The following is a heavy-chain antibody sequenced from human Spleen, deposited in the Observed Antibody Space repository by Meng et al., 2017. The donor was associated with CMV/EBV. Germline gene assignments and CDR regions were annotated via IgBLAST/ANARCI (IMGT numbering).Heavy chain of an antibody. J-gene: IGHJ4*02. V-gene: IGHV3-30*02. CDR2: IRYDGSNK. CDR1: AFTFDACG. Sequence: GESLKISCAASAFTFDACGMSWVRQAPGKGLEWVAFIRYDGSNKYYADSVKGRFTISRDNSKNTLYLQMNSLRAEDTAVYYCARDESVAGQGPYFDSWGQGTLVTVSS. D-gene: IGHD6-19*01. CDR3: ARDESVAGQGPYFDS.